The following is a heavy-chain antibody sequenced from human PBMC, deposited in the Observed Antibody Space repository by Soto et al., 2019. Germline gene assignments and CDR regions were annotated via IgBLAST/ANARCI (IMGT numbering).Heavy chain of an antibody. CDR1: GYTFTGYA. D-gene: IGHD2-21*02. CDR2: INAGNGNT. V-gene: IGHV1-3*01. J-gene: IGHJ4*02. Sequence: GASVKVSCKASGYTFTGYAMHWVRQAPGQRLEWMGWINAGNGNTKYSQKFQGRVTITRDTSTGTLYMELSSLRSEDTAVYYCARGGDIVVVTAPLDYWGQGTLVTVSS. CDR3: ARGGDIVVVTAPLDY.